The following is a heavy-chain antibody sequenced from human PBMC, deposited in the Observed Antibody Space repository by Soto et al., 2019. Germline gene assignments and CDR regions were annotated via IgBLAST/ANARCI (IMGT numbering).Heavy chain of an antibody. V-gene: IGHV1-2*04. CDR2: INPNSGGT. D-gene: IGHD2-15*01. CDR1: GYTFTSYG. CDR3: ARSGTYCSGGSCYSEYFQH. Sequence: ASVKVFCKASGYTFTSYGISWVRQAPGQGLEWMGWINPNSGGTNYAQKFQGWVTMTRDTSISTAYMELSRLRSDDTAVYYCARSGTYCSGGSCYSEYFQHWGQGTLVTVSS. J-gene: IGHJ1*01.